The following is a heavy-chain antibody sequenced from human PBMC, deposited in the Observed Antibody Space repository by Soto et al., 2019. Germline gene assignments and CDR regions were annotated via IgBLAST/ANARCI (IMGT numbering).Heavy chain of an antibody. CDR3: ARDRGESGNSDAFDI. V-gene: IGHV4-31*03. J-gene: IGHJ3*02. D-gene: IGHD2-21*02. Sequence: QVQLQESGPGLVKPSQTLSLTCTVSGGSISSGGYYWSWIRQHPGKGLEWIGYIYYSGSTYYNPSLKSRVTISVDTSKNQFALKLSSVTAADTAVYYCARDRGESGNSDAFDIWGQGTMVTVSS. CDR1: GGSISSGGYY. CDR2: IYYSGST.